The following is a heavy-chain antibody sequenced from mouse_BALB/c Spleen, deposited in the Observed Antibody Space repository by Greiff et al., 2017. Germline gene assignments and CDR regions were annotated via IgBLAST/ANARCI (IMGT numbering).Heavy chain of an antibody. CDR3: TRGRYDPYYFDY. CDR1: GFTFSNYW. CDR2: IRLKSNNYAT. V-gene: IGHV6-6*02. D-gene: IGHD2-14*01. J-gene: IGHJ2*01. Sequence: EVKVEESGGGLVQPGGSMKLSCVASGFTFSNYWMNWVRQSPEKGLEWVAEIRLKSNNYATHYAESVKGRFTISRDDSKSSVYLQMNNLRAEDTGIYYCTRGRYDPYYFDYWGQGTTLTVSS.